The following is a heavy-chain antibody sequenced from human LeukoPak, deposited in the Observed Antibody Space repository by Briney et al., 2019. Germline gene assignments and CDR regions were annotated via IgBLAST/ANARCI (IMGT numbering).Heavy chain of an antibody. CDR3: AGPGGLRGLDS. D-gene: IGHD3-16*01. CDR1: GGSISRSSYY. CDR2: NYFGGST. V-gene: IGHV4-39*01. J-gene: IGHJ4*02. Sequence: SETLSLTCTVSGGSISRSSYYWAWIRQPPGKGLEWLGSNYFGGSTYYNPSLKSRVTISIDTSKNQFSLKLSSVTAADTAVYYCAGPGGLRGLDSWGQGTLVIVSS.